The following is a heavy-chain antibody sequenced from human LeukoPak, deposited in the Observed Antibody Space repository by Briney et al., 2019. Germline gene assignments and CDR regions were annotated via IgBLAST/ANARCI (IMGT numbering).Heavy chain of an antibody. V-gene: IGHV3-30-3*01. D-gene: IGHD5-18*01. CDR3: ARDLPAISGHSYDYYGMDV. CDR1: GFTFSSYA. Sequence: GGSLRLSCVAPGFTFSSYAMHWVRQAPGKGLEWVAVISYDGSNKYYADSVKGRFTISRDNFKNTLYLQMNSLRAEDTAVYYCARDLPAISGHSYDYYGMDVWGQGTTVTVSS. J-gene: IGHJ6*02. CDR2: ISYDGSNK.